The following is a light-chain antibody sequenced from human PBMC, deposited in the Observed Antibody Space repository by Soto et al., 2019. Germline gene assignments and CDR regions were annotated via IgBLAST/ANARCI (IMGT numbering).Light chain of an antibody. V-gene: IGKV1-5*01. Sequence: DIQMTQSPSTLSASVGDRVTITCRASQSISSWLAWFLQKPGEAPKLLIYDASAWPRGVPSRFSGSGSGTKFTITIASLQPDDFATYYCQKYETFSGTFGTGTKVDIK. CDR2: DAS. CDR1: QSISSW. J-gene: IGKJ1*01. CDR3: QKYETFSGT.